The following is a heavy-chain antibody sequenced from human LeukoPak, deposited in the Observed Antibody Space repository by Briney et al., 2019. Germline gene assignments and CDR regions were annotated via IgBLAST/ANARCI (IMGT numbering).Heavy chain of an antibody. Sequence: PGESLKISCRGSGYSFTTYWIGWVRQMPGKGLEWMGIIYPGDSDTRYTPSFQGQVTMSADKSINTAYLQWSSLKASDTAMYYCARRQGCSSTSFPPDYWGQGTLLTVSP. CDR3: ARRQGCSSTSFPPDY. V-gene: IGHV5-51*01. D-gene: IGHD2-2*01. CDR2: IYPGDSDT. J-gene: IGHJ4*02. CDR1: GYSFTTYW.